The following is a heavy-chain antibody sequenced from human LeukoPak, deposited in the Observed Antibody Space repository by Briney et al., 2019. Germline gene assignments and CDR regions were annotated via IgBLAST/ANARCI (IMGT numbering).Heavy chain of an antibody. CDR3: ARSGRGYGAGYYFDY. CDR2: IYYSGST. V-gene: IGHV4-59*01. Sequence: SETLSLTCTVSGGSIRNYYWSWVRQPPGKGLEWIGYIYYSGSTNYNSSLKSRVTISVDTSKNQFSLKLNSVTAADTAVYYCARSGRGYGAGYYFDYWGQGTLVTVSS. J-gene: IGHJ4*02. D-gene: IGHD3-3*01. CDR1: GGSIRNYY.